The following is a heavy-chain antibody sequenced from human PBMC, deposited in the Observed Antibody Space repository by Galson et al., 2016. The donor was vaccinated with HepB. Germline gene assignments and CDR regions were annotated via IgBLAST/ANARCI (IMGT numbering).Heavy chain of an antibody. Sequence: SLRLSCAASGFPFSSYAMHWVRQAPGRGLEWVAVISYDGSDKHYVESVKGRFTISRDNSKNTLYLEMDYVKADDAAVYYCAREWSSSYFSPYGMDVWGQGTTVTVSS. V-gene: IGHV3-30*04. D-gene: IGHD6-13*01. CDR3: AREWSSSYFSPYGMDV. J-gene: IGHJ6*02. CDR1: GFPFSSYA. CDR2: ISYDGSDK.